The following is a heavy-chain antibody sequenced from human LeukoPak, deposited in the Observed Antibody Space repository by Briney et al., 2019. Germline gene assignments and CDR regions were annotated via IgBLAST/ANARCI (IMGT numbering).Heavy chain of an antibody. D-gene: IGHD6-19*01. CDR1: GGSFSDYY. V-gene: IGHV4-34*01. CDR3: ATGGGIAVAGL. CDR2: IYNSGST. Sequence: PSETLSLTCAVYGGSFSDYYCTWIRQPPGKGLEWIGSIYNSGSTYHNPSLKSRVTISVDTSKNQFSLRLSSVTAADTAVYYCATGGGIAVAGLWGQGTLVTVSS. J-gene: IGHJ4*02.